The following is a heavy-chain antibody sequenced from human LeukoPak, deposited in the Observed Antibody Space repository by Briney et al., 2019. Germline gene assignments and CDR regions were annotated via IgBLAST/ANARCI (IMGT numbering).Heavy chain of an antibody. D-gene: IGHD3-10*01. Sequence: ASVKVSCKASGYTFTSYGISWVRQAPGQGLEWMGGIIPIFGTENYAQKFQGRVTITADESTSTACMELSSLRSEDTAVYYCARGQRWFGESGGDFDIWGQGTMVTVSS. CDR1: GYTFTSYG. J-gene: IGHJ3*02. CDR2: IIPIFGTE. CDR3: ARGQRWFGESGGDFDI. V-gene: IGHV1-69*13.